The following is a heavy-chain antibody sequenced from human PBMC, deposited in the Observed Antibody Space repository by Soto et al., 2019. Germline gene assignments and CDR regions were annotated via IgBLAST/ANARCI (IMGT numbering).Heavy chain of an antibody. D-gene: IGHD6-19*01. Sequence: QVQLQESGPGLVKPSGTLSLTCAVSGDSVSSPYYWCWVRQLPGKGLEWIGAVFHTGTTSYNPSRRRRVTISMDKSNNQFSLDLSSVTAAETAGYYCARSAGWYAVHSWGPGTLVIVSS. J-gene: IGHJ4*02. CDR2: VFHTGTT. CDR3: ARSAGWYAVHS. CDR1: GDSVSSPYY. V-gene: IGHV4-4*02.